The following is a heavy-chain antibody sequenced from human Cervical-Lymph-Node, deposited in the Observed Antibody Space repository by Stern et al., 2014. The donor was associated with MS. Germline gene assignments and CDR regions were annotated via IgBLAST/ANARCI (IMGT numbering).Heavy chain of an antibody. CDR3: ARVPDYGDAFFDY. Sequence: QVQLQESGPGLVKPSQTLSLTCTVSGGSISSGDNYWSWIRQPPGKGPEWIGYIHYSGGTYFNPSLKSRATISADTSKNQFSLKLNSMTAADTDVYYCARVPDYGDAFFDYWGQGILVTVSS. D-gene: IGHD4-17*01. J-gene: IGHJ4*02. CDR1: GGSISSGDNY. CDR2: IHYSGGT. V-gene: IGHV4-30-4*01.